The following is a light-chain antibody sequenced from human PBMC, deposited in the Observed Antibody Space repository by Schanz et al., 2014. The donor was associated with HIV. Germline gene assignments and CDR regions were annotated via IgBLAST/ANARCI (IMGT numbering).Light chain of an antibody. CDR2: DSD. V-gene: IGLV1-51*01. CDR1: NSNIGNNY. CDR3: ATWESSPTSWV. Sequence: QSVLTQPPSVSAAAGQKVTISCSGSNSNIGNNYVSWYQQGPGTAPKLLIYDSDKRPSGIPERFSGSKSGTSATLGITGLQTGDEADYYCATWESSPTSWVFGGGTKLTVL. J-gene: IGLJ3*02.